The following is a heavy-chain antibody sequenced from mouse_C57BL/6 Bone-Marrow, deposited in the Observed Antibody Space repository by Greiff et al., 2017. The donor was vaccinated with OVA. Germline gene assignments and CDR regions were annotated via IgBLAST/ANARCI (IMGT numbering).Heavy chain of an antibody. CDR3: ARYWYFDV. CDR2: ISGGGGNT. CDR1: GFTFSSYT. Sequence: DVKLVESGGGLVKPGGSLKLSCAASGFTFSSYTMSWVRQTPEKRLEWVATISGGGGNTYYPDSVKGRFTISRDNAKNTLYLQMSSLRSEDTALYYCARYWYFDVWGTGTTVTVSS. J-gene: IGHJ1*03. V-gene: IGHV5-9*01.